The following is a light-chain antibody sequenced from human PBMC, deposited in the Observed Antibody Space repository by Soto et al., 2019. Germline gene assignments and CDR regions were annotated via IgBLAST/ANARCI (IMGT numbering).Light chain of an antibody. CDR3: SSYRTGGSYV. CDR2: DVT. CDR1: SSDVGGYNS. J-gene: IGLJ1*01. Sequence: QSVLTQPASVSGSPGLSIAISCTETSSDVGGYNSVSWYQQHPGKAPKLVIYDVTSRPSGVSNRFSGSKSGNTASLTISGLQAEDEGDYYCSSYRTGGSYVFGTGTKVTV. V-gene: IGLV2-14*01.